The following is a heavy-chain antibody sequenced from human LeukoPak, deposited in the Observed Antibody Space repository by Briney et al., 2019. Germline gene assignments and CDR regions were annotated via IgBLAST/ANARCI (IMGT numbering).Heavy chain of an antibody. V-gene: IGHV4-4*07. CDR3: ARAQPGFNEVMNSSVFRFDP. Sequence: SETLSLTCTVSGGSISSYYWSWIRQPAGKGLEWIGRIYTSGSTNYNPSLKSRVTMSVDTSKNQFSLKLSSVTAADTAVYYCARAQPGFNEVMNSSVFRFDPWGQGTLVTVSS. CDR1: GGSISSYY. J-gene: IGHJ5*02. CDR2: IYTSGST. D-gene: IGHD6-19*01.